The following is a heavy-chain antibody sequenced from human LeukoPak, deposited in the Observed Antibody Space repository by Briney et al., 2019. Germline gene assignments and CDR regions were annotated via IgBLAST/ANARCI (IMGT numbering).Heavy chain of an antibody. J-gene: IGHJ3*02. D-gene: IGHD3-10*01. Sequence: PGGSLRLSCAASGFTFSNAWMSWVRQAPGKGLEWVGRIKSKTDGGTTDYAAPVKDRFTISRDDSKNTLYLQMNSLKSEDTAVYYCTTEFGETSGDAFDIWGQGTMVTVSS. V-gene: IGHV3-15*01. CDR3: TTEFGETSGDAFDI. CDR1: GFTFSNAW. CDR2: IKSKTDGGTT.